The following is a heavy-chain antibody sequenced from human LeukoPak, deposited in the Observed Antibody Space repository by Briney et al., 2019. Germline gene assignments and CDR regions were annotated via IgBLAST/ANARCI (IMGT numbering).Heavy chain of an antibody. CDR3: ARPQEVGEALDY. Sequence: GESLKISCKGSGYIFANYWIGWVRQMPGKGLECLGVVYPGDSDTRYSPSFQGQVTISADKSISTAYLQWSSLKASDTAMYYCARPQEVGEALDYWGQGTLVTVSS. V-gene: IGHV5-51*01. D-gene: IGHD4-17*01. CDR2: VYPGDSDT. CDR1: GYIFANYW. J-gene: IGHJ4*02.